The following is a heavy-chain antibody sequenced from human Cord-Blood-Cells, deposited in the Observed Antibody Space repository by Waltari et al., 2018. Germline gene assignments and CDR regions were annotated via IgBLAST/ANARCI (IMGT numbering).Heavy chain of an antibody. D-gene: IGHD3-3*01. V-gene: IGHV4-31*03. J-gene: IGHJ3*02. CDR1: GGSIRSGGYS. CDR2: IYYSGST. CDR3: ARDLDPLDNAFDI. Sequence: QVQLQESGPGLVKPSQTLSLTCTVSGGSIRSGGYSWSWIRQHPGKGLGWIGYIYYSGSTYYNPSLKSRVTISVDTSKNQFSLKLSSVTAADTAVYYCARDLDPLDNAFDIWGQGTMVTVSS.